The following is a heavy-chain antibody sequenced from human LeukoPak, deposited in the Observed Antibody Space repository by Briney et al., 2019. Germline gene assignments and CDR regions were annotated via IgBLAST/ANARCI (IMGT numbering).Heavy chain of an antibody. CDR2: INHSGST. V-gene: IGHV4-34*01. CDR1: GGSFSGYY. D-gene: IGHD2-2*01. J-gene: IGHJ3*02. Sequence: PSETLPLTCAVYGGSFSGYYWSWIRQPPGKGLEWIGEINHSGSTNYNPSLKSRVTISVDTSKNQFSLKLSSVTAADTAVYYCARERTATYDAFDIWGQGTMVTVSS. CDR3: ARERTATYDAFDI.